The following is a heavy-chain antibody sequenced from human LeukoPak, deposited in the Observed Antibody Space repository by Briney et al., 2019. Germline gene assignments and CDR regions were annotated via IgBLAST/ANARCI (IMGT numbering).Heavy chain of an antibody. J-gene: IGHJ4*02. D-gene: IGHD3-16*01. V-gene: IGHV4-31*03. CDR3: ARGVGGIIDY. CDR1: GGSISSGGYY. CDR2: IYYSGST. Sequence: SQTLSLTCTVSGGSISSGGYYWSWIRQHPGKGLEWIGYIYYSGSTYYNPSLKSRVTISVDTSKNQFSLKLSPVTAADTAVYYCARGVGGIIDYWGQGTLLTVSS.